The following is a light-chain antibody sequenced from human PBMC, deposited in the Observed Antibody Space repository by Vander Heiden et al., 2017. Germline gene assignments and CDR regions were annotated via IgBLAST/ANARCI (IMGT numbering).Light chain of an antibody. CDR2: DDN. Sequence: NFMLTQPHSVSESPGKTVTISCTRSSGSIASYYVHWYQQRPGISPTTVIYDDNQRPSGVPDRFSGSIDRSSNSASLTISGLKTEDEADYYCQSYDSSNQVFGGGTKLTVL. V-gene: IGLV6-57*01. CDR1: SGSIASYY. J-gene: IGLJ3*02. CDR3: QSYDSSNQV.